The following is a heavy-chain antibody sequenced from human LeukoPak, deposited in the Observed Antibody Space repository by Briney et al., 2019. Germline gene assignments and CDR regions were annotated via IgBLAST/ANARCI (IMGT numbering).Heavy chain of an antibody. CDR2: IKQDGVDK. J-gene: IGHJ4*02. V-gene: IGHV3-7*01. CDR3: ARDPSRYDLDY. D-gene: IGHD5-12*01. Sequence: PGGSLRLSCAASGFSFSRSYMNWVRQAPGKGLEWVATIKQDGVDKYYVDSVKGRFTISRDTAKISLFLQMNSLRAEDTAVYYCARDPSRYDLDYWGQGTLVTVSS. CDR1: GFSFSRSY.